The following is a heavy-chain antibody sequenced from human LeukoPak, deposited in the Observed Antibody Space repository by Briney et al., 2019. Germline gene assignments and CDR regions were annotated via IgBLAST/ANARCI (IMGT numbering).Heavy chain of an antibody. CDR3: ARVPLGYCSGGSCYPHQYYFDY. J-gene: IGHJ4*02. Sequence: PSETLSLTCTVSGGSISSSSYYWGWIRQPPGKGLEWIGSIYYSGSTYYNPSLKSRVTISVDTSRNQFSLKLSSVTAADTAVYYCARVPLGYCSGGSCYPHQYYFDYWGQGTLDTVSS. V-gene: IGHV4-39*07. CDR2: IYYSGST. CDR1: GGSISSSSYY. D-gene: IGHD2-15*01.